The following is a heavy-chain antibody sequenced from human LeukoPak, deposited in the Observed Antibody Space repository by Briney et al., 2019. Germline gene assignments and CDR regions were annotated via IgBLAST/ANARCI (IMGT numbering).Heavy chain of an antibody. V-gene: IGHV4-39*01. CDR2: IYFDGNT. J-gene: IGHJ4*02. CDR3: AAVKGNFWIGYNYFED. D-gene: IGHD3-3*01. Sequence: SETLSLTCTVSRGSISSISFYWRWIRQPPGKGLEWIGTIYFDGNTFYNPSLKSRVTISVDMSKNQFSLKLNSVTATDTDVYYCAAVKGNFWIGYNYFEDWGQGTLVSVSS. CDR1: RGSISSISFY.